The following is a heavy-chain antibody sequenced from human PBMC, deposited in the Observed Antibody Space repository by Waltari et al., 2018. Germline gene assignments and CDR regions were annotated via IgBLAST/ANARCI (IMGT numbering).Heavy chain of an antibody. V-gene: IGHV4-34*01. CDR1: GGSFSGYY. CDR3: ARGPLPTHELYYMDV. J-gene: IGHJ6*03. CDR2: INHSGST. Sequence: QVQLQQWGAGLLKPSETLSLTCAVYGGSFSGYYWSWNRQPPGKGLEWIGEINHSGSTNSNPSLKSRVTISVDTSKNQFSLKLSSVTAADTAVYYCARGPLPTHELYYMDVWGKGTTVTVSS. D-gene: IGHD1-7*01.